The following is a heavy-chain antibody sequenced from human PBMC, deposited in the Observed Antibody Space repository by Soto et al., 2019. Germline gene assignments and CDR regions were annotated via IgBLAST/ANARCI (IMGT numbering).Heavy chain of an antibody. CDR3: AALPEVAYDYWGDYYTPSSAFDC. J-gene: IGHJ4*02. D-gene: IGHD3-3*01. V-gene: IGHV1-2*02. CDR2: INPDSGAT. CDR1: GYSFTGYY. Sequence: GASVKVSCKASGYSFTGYYIHWVRQAPGQGLEWMGWINPDSGATNYAQNFQGRVTLTSDTSISTASMDLTSLTSDDTATYFCAALPEVAYDYWGDYYTPSSAFDCWGQGTLVTVSS.